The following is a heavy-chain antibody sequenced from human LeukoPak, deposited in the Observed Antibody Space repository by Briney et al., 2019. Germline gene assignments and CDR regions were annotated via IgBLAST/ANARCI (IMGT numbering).Heavy chain of an antibody. Sequence: PSETLSLTCTVSGGSINSSSYYWGWIRQPPGKGLEWIGSIYYSGSTYYNPSLKSRVTISVDTSKNQFSLKLSSVTAADTAVYYCARLSTIMVRADFDYWGQGTLVTVSS. D-gene: IGHD3-10*01. CDR2: IYYSGST. J-gene: IGHJ4*02. V-gene: IGHV4-39*01. CDR1: GGSINSSSYY. CDR3: ARLSTIMVRADFDY.